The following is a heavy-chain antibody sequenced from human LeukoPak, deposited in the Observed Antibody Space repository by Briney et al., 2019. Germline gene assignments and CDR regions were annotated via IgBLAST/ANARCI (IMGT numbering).Heavy chain of an antibody. CDR1: GFTFSSYD. CDR3: ARAPLDCSGGSCSYYFDY. V-gene: IGHV3-13*01. D-gene: IGHD2-15*01. CDR2: IGTAGDT. Sequence: GGSLRLSCAASGFTFSSYDMHWVRQATGKGLEWVSAIGTAGDTYYPGSAKGRFTISRENAKNSLYLQMNSLRAGDTAVYYCARAPLDCSGGSCSYYFDYWGQGTLVTVSS. J-gene: IGHJ4*02.